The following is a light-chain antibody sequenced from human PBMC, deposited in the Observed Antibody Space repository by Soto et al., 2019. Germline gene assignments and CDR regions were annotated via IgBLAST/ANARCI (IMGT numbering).Light chain of an antibody. Sequence: DIQMTQSPSSLSASVGDRVTITCQASQDINKNLNWYQQKPGKAPKLLIFAASSLQSGVPSRFSGSRSGPDFTLTISSLQPEDFATYYCQQSYSSPPTFGQGTKVDIK. CDR1: QDINKN. J-gene: IGKJ1*01. CDR2: AAS. V-gene: IGKV1-39*01. CDR3: QQSYSSPPT.